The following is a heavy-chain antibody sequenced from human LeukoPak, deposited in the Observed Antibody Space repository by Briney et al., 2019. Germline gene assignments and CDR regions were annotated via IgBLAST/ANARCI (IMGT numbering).Heavy chain of an antibody. CDR3: ARERLSYYGMDV. CDR1: GFTFSVYY. D-gene: IGHD2/OR15-2a*01. V-gene: IGHV3-11*01. J-gene: IGHJ6*02. Sequence: GGSLRLYCAASGFTFSVYYMSWLRQAPGKGLEWVSYISSSGSTIYYADSVKGRFTISRDNAKNSLYLQMNSLRAEDTAVYYCARERLSYYGMDVWGQGTTVTVSS. CDR2: ISSSGSTI.